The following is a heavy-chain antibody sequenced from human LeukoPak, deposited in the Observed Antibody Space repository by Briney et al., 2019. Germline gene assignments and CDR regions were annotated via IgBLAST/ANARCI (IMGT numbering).Heavy chain of an antibody. V-gene: IGHV3-7*01. CDR3: ARDSYRTLEY. Sequence: PGGSLRLSCAASVLTFSIHWMNWVRQAPGKGLEWVAHINQDGGEKYCVDSVKGRFTISRDNAKNSMYLQMNSLRAEDTAVYYCARDSYRTLEYWGQGTLITVSS. J-gene: IGHJ4*02. CDR2: INQDGGEK. D-gene: IGHD1-14*01. CDR1: VLTFSIHW.